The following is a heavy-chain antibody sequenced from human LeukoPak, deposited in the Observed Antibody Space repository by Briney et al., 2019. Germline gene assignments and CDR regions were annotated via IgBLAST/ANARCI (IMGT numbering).Heavy chain of an antibody. J-gene: IGHJ6*02. Sequence: GESLKISCKGSGYRFTSYWIGWVRQMPGKGLEWMGIIYPGDSDTRYSPSFQGQVTISADRSISTAYLQWSSLKASDTAMYYCASPLGYCSGGSCYPNYYGMDVWGQGTTVTVSS. D-gene: IGHD2-15*01. V-gene: IGHV5-51*01. CDR1: GYRFTSYW. CDR2: IYPGDSDT. CDR3: ASPLGYCSGGSCYPNYYGMDV.